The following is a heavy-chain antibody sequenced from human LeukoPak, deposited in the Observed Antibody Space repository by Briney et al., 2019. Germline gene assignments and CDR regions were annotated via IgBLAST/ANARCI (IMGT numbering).Heavy chain of an antibody. Sequence: PGGSLRLSCAVSGFTFSSYWMSWVRQAPGKGLEWVANIKQDGSEKYYVDSVKGRFTISRDNAKNSLYLQMNSLRAEDTAVYYCARDRYKYYGSGSYNLDYWGRGTLVTVSS. V-gene: IGHV3-7*03. J-gene: IGHJ4*02. CDR1: GFTFSSYW. D-gene: IGHD3-10*01. CDR3: ARDRYKYYGSGSYNLDY. CDR2: IKQDGSEK.